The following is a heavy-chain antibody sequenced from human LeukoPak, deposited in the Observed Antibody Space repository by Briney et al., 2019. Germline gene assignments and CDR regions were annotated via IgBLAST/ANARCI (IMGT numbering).Heavy chain of an antibody. CDR1: GYSFTGSA. J-gene: IGHJ4*02. D-gene: IGHD4-17*01. V-gene: IGHV7-4-1*02. CDR3: ARSQTYGDHPPFDY. Sequence: GASVKVSCKASGYSFTGSAMNWVRQAPGQGLEWMGWVNTNTGNPTYAQGFTGRFVFSLGTSVSTAYIQISSLKTEDTAVYFCARSQTYGDHPPFDYWGQGTLVTVSS. CDR2: VNTNTGNP.